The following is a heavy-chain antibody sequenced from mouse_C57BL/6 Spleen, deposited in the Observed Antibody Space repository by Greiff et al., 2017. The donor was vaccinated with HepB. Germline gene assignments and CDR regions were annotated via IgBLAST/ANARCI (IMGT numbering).Heavy chain of an antibody. V-gene: IGHV1-82*01. J-gene: IGHJ1*03. D-gene: IGHD3-3*01. Sequence: VQRVESGPELVKPGAPVKISCKASGYAFSSSWMNWVKQGPGKGLEWIGRIYPGDGDTNYNGKFKGKATLTADKSSSTAYMQLSSLTSEDSAVYFCAREGRGYWYFHVWGTGTPVTVSS. CDR2: IYPGDGDT. CDR3: AREGRGYWYFHV. CDR1: GYAFSSSW.